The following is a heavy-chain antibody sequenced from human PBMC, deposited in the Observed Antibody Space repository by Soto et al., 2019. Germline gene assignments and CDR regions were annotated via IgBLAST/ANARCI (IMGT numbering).Heavy chain of an antibody. CDR3: ARDRGSGSYYPA. J-gene: IGHJ5*02. CDR2: MYDTGST. CDR1: GASMSSGVYS. V-gene: IGHV4-30-2*01. Sequence: QLQLQESGSGLVKPSQTLSLTCTVSGASMSSGVYSWSWIRQPPGKGLEWIGYMYDTGSTYYNPSLKPRVNISVDMSKHHFSLNLASVTAAATAVYYCARDRGSGSYYPAWGQGIMVTVSS. D-gene: IGHD3-10*01.